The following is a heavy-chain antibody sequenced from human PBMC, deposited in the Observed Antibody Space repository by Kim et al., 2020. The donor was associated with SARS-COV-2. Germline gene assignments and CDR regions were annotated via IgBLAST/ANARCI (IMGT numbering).Heavy chain of an antibody. Sequence: PSLKSRVSISVDTSKSQFSLRLDSVTAADTAVYFCARDANDIVTGYSPFDSWGQGTLVTVSS. V-gene: IGHV4-39*07. D-gene: IGHD3-9*01. J-gene: IGHJ5*01. CDR3: ARDANDIVTGYSPFDS.